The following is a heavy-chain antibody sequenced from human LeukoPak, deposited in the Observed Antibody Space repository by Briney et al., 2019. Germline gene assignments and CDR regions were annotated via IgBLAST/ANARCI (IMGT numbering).Heavy chain of an antibody. J-gene: IGHJ5*02. Sequence: GGSLRLSCAASGFTFSSYAMSWVRQAPGKGLEWVSAIGGSGGSTYYADSVKGRFTISRDNSKNTLYLQMNSLRAEDTAVYYCAKGGGYDFWSGTNWFDPWGQGTLVTVSS. D-gene: IGHD3-3*01. CDR2: IGGSGGST. CDR3: AKGGGYDFWSGTNWFDP. CDR1: GFTFSSYA. V-gene: IGHV3-23*01.